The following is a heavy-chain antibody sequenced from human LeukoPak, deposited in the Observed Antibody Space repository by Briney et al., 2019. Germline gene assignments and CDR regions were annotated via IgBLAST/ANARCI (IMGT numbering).Heavy chain of an antibody. CDR1: GYTFTSYG. J-gene: IGHJ3*02. Sequence: GASVKVSCKASGYTFTSYGISWVRQAPGQGLEWMGWIGAYNGNTNYAQKLQGRVTMTTDTSTTTAYMELGSLRSDVTAVYYCMRNGGYYGDAFVIWGHGTMVTVSS. V-gene: IGHV1-18*01. CDR3: MRNGGYYGDAFVI. D-gene: IGHD3-22*01. CDR2: IGAYNGNT.